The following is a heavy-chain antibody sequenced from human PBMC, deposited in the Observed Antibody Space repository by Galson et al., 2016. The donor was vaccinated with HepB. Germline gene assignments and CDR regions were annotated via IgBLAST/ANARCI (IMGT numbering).Heavy chain of an antibody. Sequence: TLSLTCTVSGGSISSVNYYWTWIRQHPGKDLEWIGYIFYSGTTHYNPSLKSRVTISMDTSKNHFSLNLNSVTAADTAVYYCARTTGDFGGDCSWFDPWGQGTLVTVSS. D-gene: IGHD2-21*02. CDR3: ARTTGDFGGDCSWFDP. V-gene: IGHV4-31*03. CDR1: GGSISSVNYY. CDR2: IFYSGTT. J-gene: IGHJ5*01.